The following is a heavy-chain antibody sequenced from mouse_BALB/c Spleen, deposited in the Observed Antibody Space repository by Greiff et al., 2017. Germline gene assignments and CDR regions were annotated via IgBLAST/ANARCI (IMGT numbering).Heavy chain of an antibody. D-gene: IGHD1-1*01. CDR3: ARITTVVAPYYYAMDY. CDR1: GYTFSSYW. V-gene: IGHV1-9*01. CDR2: ILPGSGST. Sequence: VQRVESGAELMKPGASVKISCKATGYTFSSYWIEWVKQRPGHGLEWIGEILPGSGSTNYNEKFKGKATFTADTSSNTAYMQLSSLTSEDSAVYYCARITTVVAPYYYAMDYWGQGTSVTVSS. J-gene: IGHJ4*01.